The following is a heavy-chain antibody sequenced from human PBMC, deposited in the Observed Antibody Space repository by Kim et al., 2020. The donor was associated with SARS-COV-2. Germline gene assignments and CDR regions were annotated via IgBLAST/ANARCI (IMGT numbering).Heavy chain of an antibody. Sequence: GGSLRLSCAASGFIFSSSAMHWVRQAPGKGLEWVADMSHDGTNKYHADSVKGRFTISRDNSRNSLYLQMNSLRAEDTALYYCARDGGDCTSSFCYSDSYYGMEVWGHGTTVTVSS. CDR2: MSHDGTNK. CDR3: ARDGGDCTSSFCYSDSYYGMEV. J-gene: IGHJ6*02. V-gene: IGHV3-30*04. CDR1: GFIFSSSA. D-gene: IGHD2-21*02.